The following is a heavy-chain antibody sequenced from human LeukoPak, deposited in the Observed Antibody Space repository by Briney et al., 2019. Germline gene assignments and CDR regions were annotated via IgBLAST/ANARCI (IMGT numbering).Heavy chain of an antibody. Sequence: ASVKVSCKAPGFTFTNYDVNWVRQATGQGPEWMGWMNPNSGNTGYAQKFQGRATMTRDTSISTAYLELTSLTTEDTAVYYCARGREGSGYDWGGGDYWGQGSLVTVSS. D-gene: IGHD5-12*01. V-gene: IGHV1-8*01. CDR2: MNPNSGNT. CDR1: GFTFTNYD. J-gene: IGHJ4*02. CDR3: ARGREGSGYDWGGGDY.